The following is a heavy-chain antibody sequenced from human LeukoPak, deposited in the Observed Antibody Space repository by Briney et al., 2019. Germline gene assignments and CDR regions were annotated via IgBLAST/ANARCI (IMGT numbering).Heavy chain of an antibody. D-gene: IGHD2-8*01. CDR2: ISFDGSKT. J-gene: IGHJ5*02. V-gene: IGHV3-30*04. Sequence: QAGGSLRLSCAASGFTFSSYAMHWVRQAPGRGLEWVAAISFDGSKTFYADSVKGRFTISRDNSNNTLFLQMNRLTPEDTATFYCARVSAPVAFRNWLDPWGPGSLVSVSS. CDR1: GFTFSSYA. CDR3: ARVSAPVAFRNWLDP.